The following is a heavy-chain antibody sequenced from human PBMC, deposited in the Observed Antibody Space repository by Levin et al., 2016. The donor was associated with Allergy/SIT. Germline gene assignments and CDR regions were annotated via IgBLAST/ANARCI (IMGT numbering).Heavy chain of an antibody. J-gene: IGHJ6*02. D-gene: IGHD3-16*01. Sequence: WIRQPPGKALEWLALIYWNDDKRYSPSLKSRLTITKDTSKNQVVLTMTNMDPVDTATYYCAHTPSTYMTTFYYYYGMDVWGQGTTVTVSS. V-gene: IGHV2-5*01. CDR3: AHTPSTYMTTFYYYYGMDV. CDR2: IYWNDDK.